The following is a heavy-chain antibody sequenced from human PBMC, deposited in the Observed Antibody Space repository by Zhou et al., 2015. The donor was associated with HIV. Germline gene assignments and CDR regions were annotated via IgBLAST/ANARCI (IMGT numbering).Heavy chain of an antibody. V-gene: IGHV1-69*02. CDR1: GGTFSSYT. CDR3: ARVRTFTIFGSVSAFDI. D-gene: IGHD3-3*01. J-gene: IGHJ3*02. Sequence: QVQLVQSGAEVKKPGSSVKVSCKASGGTFSSYTISWVRQAPGQGLEWMGRIIPILGIANYAQKFQGRVTITADKSTSTAYMELSSLRSEDTAVYYCARVRTFTIFGSVSAFDIWGQGTMVTVSS. CDR2: IIPILGIA.